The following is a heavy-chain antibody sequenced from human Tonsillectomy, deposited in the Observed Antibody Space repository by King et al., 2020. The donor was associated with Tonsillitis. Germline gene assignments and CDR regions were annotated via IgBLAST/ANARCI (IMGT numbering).Heavy chain of an antibody. CDR1: GFTFSTFS. CDR3: ARDLGRLSGSYFDY. D-gene: IGHD1-26*01. CDR2: ISGGIAYI. V-gene: IGHV3-21*01. Sequence: VQLVESGGGLFKPGGSLRPSFAASGFTFSTFSMNWVRQAPGRGLDWVSFISGGIAYIEDADSVKGRFTVSSENAKNSLFLQMNSLRAEDTAIYYCARDLGRLSGSYFDYWGQGTPVTVSS. J-gene: IGHJ4*02.